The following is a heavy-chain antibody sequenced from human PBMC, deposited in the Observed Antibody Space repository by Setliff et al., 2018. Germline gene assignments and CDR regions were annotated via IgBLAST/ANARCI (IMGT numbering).Heavy chain of an antibody. V-gene: IGHV4-38-2*02. CDR1: GISITSGHY. Sequence: SETLSLTCDVSGISITSGHYWGWIRQPPGKGLEWIATIYHRGRTYYNPSLDSRVTISLDTSKNQYSLRLRSVTAADAAVYYCVRDRTAYSYGLDVWGQGTTVTVSS. CDR3: VRDRTAYSYGLDV. CDR2: IYHRGRT. D-gene: IGHD5-18*01. J-gene: IGHJ6*02.